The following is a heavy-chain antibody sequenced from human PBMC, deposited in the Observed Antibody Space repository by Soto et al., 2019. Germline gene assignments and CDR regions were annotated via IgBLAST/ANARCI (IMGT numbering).Heavy chain of an antibody. V-gene: IGHV3-23*04. CDR1: GFTFSSFA. CDR3: ARSQGLVLFPVPEWVVSRPKPTGFDH. J-gene: IGHJ4*02. Sequence: EVQLVESGGGLARPGGALRLCCAASGFTFSSFAMTWVRQAPGKGLEWVSGISGSGGSTHHTDAVKGRFTLSRDNSKNTVCLQMNSLRVEDTAVYYCARSQGLVLFPVPEWVVSRPKPTGFDHWGQGTLVTVSS. CDR2: ISGSGGST. D-gene: IGHD1-1*01.